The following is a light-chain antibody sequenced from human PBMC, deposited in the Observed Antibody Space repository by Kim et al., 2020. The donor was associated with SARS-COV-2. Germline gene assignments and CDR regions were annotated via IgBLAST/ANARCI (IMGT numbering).Light chain of an antibody. CDR2: EVI. CDR3: SSYAASYTIL. J-gene: IGLJ2*01. CDR1: SSDVGGYNY. Sequence: QSVLTQPPSASGSPGQSVTISCTGTSSDVGGYNYVSWYQQHPGKAPKLIIYEVIKRPSGVPDRFSGSKSGNTASLTVSGLQADDEADYYCSSYAASYTILFGGGTQLTVL. V-gene: IGLV2-8*01.